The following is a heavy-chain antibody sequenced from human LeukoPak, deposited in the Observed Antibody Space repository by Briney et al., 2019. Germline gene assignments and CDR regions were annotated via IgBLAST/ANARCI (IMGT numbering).Heavy chain of an antibody. J-gene: IGHJ4*02. V-gene: IGHV4-34*01. D-gene: IGHD5-24*01. CDR2: INHSGST. CDR1: GGSFSGYY. Sequence: SETLSLTCAVYGGSFSGYYWSWIRQPPGKGLEWIGEINHSGSTNYNPSLKSRVTISVDTSKNQFSLKLSSVTAADTAVYYCARRLSLWLQGEFDYWGQGTLVTVSS. CDR3: ARRLSLWLQGEFDY.